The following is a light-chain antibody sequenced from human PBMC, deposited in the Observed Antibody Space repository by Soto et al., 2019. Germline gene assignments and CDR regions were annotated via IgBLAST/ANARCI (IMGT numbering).Light chain of an antibody. CDR1: QSVSNW. V-gene: IGKV1-5*01. CDR2: HAS. J-gene: IGKJ1*01. Sequence: DIQMTQSPSTLSGSVGDRVTITCRASQSVSNWLAWYQLKPGTAPKVLIYHASNLQSGVPSRFSGSGSGTEFTLTISSLQPDDFATYYCQQYNSYSFGQGTKVDIK. CDR3: QQYNSYS.